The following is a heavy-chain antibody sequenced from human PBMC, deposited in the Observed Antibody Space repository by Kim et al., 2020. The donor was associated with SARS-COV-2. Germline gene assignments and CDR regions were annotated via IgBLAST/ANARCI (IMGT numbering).Heavy chain of an antibody. V-gene: IGHV5-10-1*01. CDR3: ARRYYDILTGAFEI. J-gene: IGHJ3*02. D-gene: IGHD3-9*01. Sequence: SPSLQGHVTLSADKSISTAYLQWSSLKASDTAMYYCARRYYDILTGAFEIWGQGTMVTVSS.